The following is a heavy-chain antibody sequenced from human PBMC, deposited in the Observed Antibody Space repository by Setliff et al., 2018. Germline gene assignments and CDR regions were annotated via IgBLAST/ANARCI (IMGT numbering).Heavy chain of an antibody. D-gene: IGHD3-22*01. J-gene: IGHJ4*02. CDR2: IKSKTDDGTT. CDR3: TRDFWPESSGFAFGQ. Sequence: GGSLRLSCAASGFTFSNAWMTWVRQAPGKGLEWVGRIKSKTDDGTTDYAAPVKGRFTISRDDSKNTLYLQMNSLRTEDTAVYYCTRDFWPESSGFAFGQWGQGTLVTVSS. CDR1: GFTFSNAW. V-gene: IGHV3-15*01.